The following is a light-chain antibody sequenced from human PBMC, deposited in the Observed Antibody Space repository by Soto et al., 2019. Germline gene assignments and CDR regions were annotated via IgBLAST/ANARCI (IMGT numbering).Light chain of an antibody. CDR1: QSISSDY. J-gene: IGKJ2*01. V-gene: IGKV3D-20*02. CDR2: GAS. CDR3: QRRGNWPLYT. Sequence: EVVLTQSPDTLSLSPGERATLSCRASQSISSDYLVWYQQKPGQAPRLLIYGASSRATGIPDRFSGSGSGTDFTLTINRLEPEDFAVYYCQRRGNWPLYTFGQGTKLEIK.